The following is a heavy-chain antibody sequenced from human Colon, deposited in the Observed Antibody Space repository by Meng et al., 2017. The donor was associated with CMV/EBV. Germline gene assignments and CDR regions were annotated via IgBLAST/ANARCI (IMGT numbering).Heavy chain of an antibody. Sequence: SLKISCTASGFTFDDYSIHWVRQVPGKGLEWVSGISWSGGTIRYADSVRGRFTISRDSAKNSLYLQMNSLRAEDTAVYFCARYNYDSSGYYFDSWGQGTLVTVSS. D-gene: IGHD3-22*01. CDR3: ARYNYDSSGYYFDS. CDR2: ISWSGGTI. J-gene: IGHJ4*02. CDR1: GFTFDDYS. V-gene: IGHV3-9*01.